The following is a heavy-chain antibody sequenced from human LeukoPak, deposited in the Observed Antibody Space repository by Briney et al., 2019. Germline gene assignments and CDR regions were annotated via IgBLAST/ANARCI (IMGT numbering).Heavy chain of an antibody. CDR1: GGTFSSYA. D-gene: IGHD4-17*01. V-gene: IGHV1-69*01. CDR3: ARDRRNGDYVFDY. J-gene: IGHJ4*02. CDR2: IIPIFGTA. Sequence: SVKVSCKASGGTFSSYAISWVRQAPGQGLEWMGGIIPIFGTANYAQKFQGRVTITADESTSTAYMELSSLRSEDTAVYYCARDRRNGDYVFDYWGQGALVTVSS.